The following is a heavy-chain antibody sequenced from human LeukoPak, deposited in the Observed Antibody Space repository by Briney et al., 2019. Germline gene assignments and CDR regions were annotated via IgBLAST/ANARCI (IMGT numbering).Heavy chain of an antibody. V-gene: IGHV4-39*01. Sequence: SETLSLTCTVSGGSISRSIYFWGWIRQPPGKGLEWIGDISDSGSTYYSPSLKSRVTISVDTSRNQFSPNLNFVTATDTAVYYCARHGQGLRYFDWMSFDSWGQGAPVTVSS. CDR3: ARHGQGLRYFDWMSFDS. J-gene: IGHJ4*02. D-gene: IGHD3-9*01. CDR1: GGSISRSIYF. CDR2: ISDSGST.